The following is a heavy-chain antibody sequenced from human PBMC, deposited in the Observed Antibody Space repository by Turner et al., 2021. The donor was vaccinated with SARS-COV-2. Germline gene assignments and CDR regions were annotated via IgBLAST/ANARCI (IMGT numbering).Heavy chain of an antibody. CDR2: IYSSGST. CDR1: GGSISHFY. Sequence: QVQLQESGPRLVKPSETLSLTCRVSGGSISHFYWSWVRQPAGKGLEWIGRIYSSGSTNYNPSLKSRITMSVDTSKNHFSLRLSSVTAADTAVYYCARDGDLRRNWFDPWGQGIQVTVSS. J-gene: IGHJ5*02. D-gene: IGHD4-17*01. CDR3: ARDGDLRRNWFDP. V-gene: IGHV4-4*07.